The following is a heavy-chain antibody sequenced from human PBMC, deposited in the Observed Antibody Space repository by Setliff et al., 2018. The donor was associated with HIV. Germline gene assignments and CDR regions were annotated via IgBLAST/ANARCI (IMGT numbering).Heavy chain of an antibody. CDR2: IYYSGST. V-gene: IGHV4-59*01. D-gene: IGHD6-6*01. J-gene: IGHJ4*02. CDR3: ARSYSSLNFDY. Sequence: KPSETLSLTCTVSGGSISRYYWSWIRQPPGKGLEWIGYIYYSGSTNYNPSLKSRVTISVDTSKNQFSLKLSSVTAADTAVYYCARSYSSLNFDYWGQGTLVTVSS. CDR1: GGSISRYY.